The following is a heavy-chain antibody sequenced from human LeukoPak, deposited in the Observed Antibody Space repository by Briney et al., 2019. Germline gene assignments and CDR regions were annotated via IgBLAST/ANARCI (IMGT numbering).Heavy chain of an antibody. D-gene: IGHD3-22*01. V-gene: IGHV4-39*01. J-gene: IGHJ5*02. CDR2: IFYTGNT. CDR3: ARQSSGYYYGWFDP. Sequence: PSETLSLTCTVSGGSILDSTYYWAWIRQPPGKGLEWIATIFYTGNTHYNPSLKSRVTMSVDTVKNQFSLNLNSVTAADTAVCYCARQSSGYYYGWFDPWGQGTPVTVSS. CDR1: GGSILDSTYY.